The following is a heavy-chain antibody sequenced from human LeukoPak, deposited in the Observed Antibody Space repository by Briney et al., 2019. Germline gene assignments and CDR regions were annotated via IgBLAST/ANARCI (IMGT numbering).Heavy chain of an antibody. J-gene: IGHJ6*02. CDR1: GFTFSSYA. D-gene: IGHD3-10*01. CDR2: ISSSGSTI. V-gene: IGHV3-48*04. Sequence: PGGSLRLSCAASGFTFSSYAMHWVRQAPGKGLEWVSYISSSGSTIYYADSVKGRFTISRDNAKNSLYLQMNSLRAEDTAVYYCAGFGEYNYYYGMDVWGQGTTVTVSS. CDR3: AGFGEYNYYYGMDV.